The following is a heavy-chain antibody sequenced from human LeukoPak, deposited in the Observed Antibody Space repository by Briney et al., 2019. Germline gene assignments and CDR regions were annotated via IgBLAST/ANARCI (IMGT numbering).Heavy chain of an antibody. D-gene: IGHD3-3*01. V-gene: IGHV4-31*03. CDR2: IYYSGST. Sequence: SQTLSLTCTVSGGSISSGGYYWSWIRQHPGKGLEWIGYIYYSGSTYYNPSLKSRVTISVDTSKNQFSLKLSSVTAADTAVYYCARGEVRFLEWQRNWFDPWGQGTLVTGSS. CDR1: GGSISSGGYY. J-gene: IGHJ5*02. CDR3: ARGEVRFLEWQRNWFDP.